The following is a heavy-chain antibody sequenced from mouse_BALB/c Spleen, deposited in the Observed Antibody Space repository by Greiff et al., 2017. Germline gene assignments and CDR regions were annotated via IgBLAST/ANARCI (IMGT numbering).Heavy chain of an antibody. J-gene: IGHJ4*01. Sequence: QVQLKESGPELVKPGASVKLSCKASGYTFTSYYIHWVKQRPGQGLEWIGWIYPGDGSTKYNEKFKGKTTLTADKSSSTAYMLLSSLTSEDSAIYFCARAYYRSHYAMDYWGQGTSVTVSS. V-gene: IGHV1S56*01. D-gene: IGHD2-14*01. CDR2: IYPGDGST. CDR3: ARAYYRSHYAMDY. CDR1: GYTFTSYY.